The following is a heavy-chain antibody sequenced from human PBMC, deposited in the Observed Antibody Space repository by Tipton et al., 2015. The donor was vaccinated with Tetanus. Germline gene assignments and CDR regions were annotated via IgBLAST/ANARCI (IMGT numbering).Heavy chain of an antibody. D-gene: IGHD3-3*01. V-gene: IGHV4-39*01. CDR1: GGSISGSSYY. CDR3: ARANFDFSKKGPFDS. J-gene: IGHJ4*02. Sequence: LRLSCSVSGGSISGSSYYWSWIRQPPGKALEWIGSIYYSGSTFYHPSLQSRVTISVDTSKNQFSLRLSSVTAADTAVYFCARANFDFSKKGPFDSWGQGILVIVSA. CDR2: IYYSGST.